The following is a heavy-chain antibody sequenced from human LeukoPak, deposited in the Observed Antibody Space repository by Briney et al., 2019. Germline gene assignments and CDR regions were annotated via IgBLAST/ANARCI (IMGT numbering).Heavy chain of an antibody. Sequence: SVKVSCKASGGTFSSYAISWVRQAPGQGLEWMGRIIPILGIANYAQKFQGRVTITADKSTSTAYIELSSLRSEDTAVYYCARDFQTVKPGGGYLDYWGQGTLVTVSS. CDR1: GGTFSSYA. CDR2: IIPILGIA. D-gene: IGHD2-15*01. J-gene: IGHJ4*02. CDR3: ARDFQTVKPGGGYLDY. V-gene: IGHV1-69*04.